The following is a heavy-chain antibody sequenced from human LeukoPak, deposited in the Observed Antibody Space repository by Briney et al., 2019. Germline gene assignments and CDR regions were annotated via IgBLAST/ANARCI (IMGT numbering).Heavy chain of an antibody. CDR3: ARDAYDFWSGYPYYCYYYYMDV. J-gene: IGHJ6*03. CDR1: GFTFSDYY. V-gene: IGHV3-11*04. Sequence: GGSLRLSCAASGFTFSDYYMSWIRQAPGKGLEWVSYISSSGSTIYYADSVKGRFTISRDNAKNSLYLQMNSLRAEDTAVYYCARDAYDFWSGYPYYCYYYYMDVWGKGTTVTVSS. D-gene: IGHD3-3*01. CDR2: ISSSGSTI.